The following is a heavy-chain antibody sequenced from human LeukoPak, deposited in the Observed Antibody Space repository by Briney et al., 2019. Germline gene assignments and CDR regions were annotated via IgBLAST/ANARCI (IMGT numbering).Heavy chain of an antibody. CDR3: ARDGVVVVPAAPTFYYYYYGMDV. V-gene: IGHV3-11*01. J-gene: IGHJ6*02. CDR2: ISSSGSTI. D-gene: IGHD2-2*01. CDR1: GFTFSDYY. Sequence: GGSLRLSCAASGFTFSDYYMSWIRQAPGKGLEWISYISSSGSTIYYADSVKGRFTISRDNAKNSLYLQMNSLRAEDTAVYYCARDGVVVVPAAPTFYYYYYGMDVWGQGTTVTVSS.